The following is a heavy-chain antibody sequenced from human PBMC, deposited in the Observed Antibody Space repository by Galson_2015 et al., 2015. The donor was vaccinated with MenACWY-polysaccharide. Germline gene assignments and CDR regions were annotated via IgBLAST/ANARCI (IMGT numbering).Heavy chain of an antibody. V-gene: IGHV4-38-2*01. D-gene: IGHD1-26*01. J-gene: IGHJ4*02. CDR2: IFHSGTT. CDR1: DYSIRSGYF. CDR3: ARVEKYSGSFYILY. Sequence: SETLSLTCAVSDYSIRSGYFWGWIRQPPGKGLEWIASIFHSGTTYYNPSLKSRVTISVDTSENQFSLKLSSVTAADTAVYYCARVEKYSGSFYILYWGQGTLVTVSS.